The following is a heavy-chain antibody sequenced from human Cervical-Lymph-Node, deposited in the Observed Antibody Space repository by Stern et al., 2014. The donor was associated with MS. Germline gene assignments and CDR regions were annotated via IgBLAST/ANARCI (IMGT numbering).Heavy chain of an antibody. V-gene: IGHV3-30*18. CDR3: AKDPRSYDSSGYLDA. CDR2: ISYDGDKK. CDR1: GFTFSLYD. Sequence: VQLVESGGGVVQPGRSLRLSCAASGFTFSLYDMHWVRQAPGKGLEWVAAISYDGDKKFYTETVKGRFTIPKANSKDTLSLQLNSLRPEDTAIYSCAKDPRSYDSSGYLDAWGQGTLVTVSS. D-gene: IGHD3-22*01. J-gene: IGHJ5*02.